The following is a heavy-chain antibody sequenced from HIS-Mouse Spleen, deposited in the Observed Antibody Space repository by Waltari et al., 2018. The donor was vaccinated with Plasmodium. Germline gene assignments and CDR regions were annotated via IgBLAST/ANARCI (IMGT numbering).Heavy chain of an antibody. CDR1: GLPFSSSG. J-gene: IGHJ4*02. D-gene: IGHD3-3*01. V-gene: IGHV3-30*18. Sequence: QVQLVESGGGVVQPGRSLRLSCAASGLPFSSSGMHWVRQAPGKGLEWVAVISYDGSNKYYADSVKGRFTISRDNSKNTLYLQMNSLRAEDTAVYYCAKEVLGYYDFWSRPDYWGQGTLVTVSS. CDR2: ISYDGSNK. CDR3: AKEVLGYYDFWSRPDY.